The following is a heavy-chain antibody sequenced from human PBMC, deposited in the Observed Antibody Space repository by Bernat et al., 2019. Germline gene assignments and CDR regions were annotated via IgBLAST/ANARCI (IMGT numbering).Heavy chain of an antibody. CDR1: GFTFSNAW. J-gene: IGHJ6*01. Sequence: EVQLVESGGGLVKPGGSLRLSCAASGFTFSNAWMSWVRQAPGKGLEWVGRNKSQTDGGTTEYAAPVKGRFTSSRDDSKNTLYLQMNSLKTEETAVYYCTTEVGATCYYGMDVWGQGTTVTVSS. CDR2: NKSQTDGGTT. CDR3: TTEVGATCYYGMDV. V-gene: IGHV3-15*01. D-gene: IGHD1-26*01.